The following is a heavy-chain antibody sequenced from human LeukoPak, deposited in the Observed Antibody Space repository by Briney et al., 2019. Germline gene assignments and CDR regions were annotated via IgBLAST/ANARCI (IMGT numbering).Heavy chain of an antibody. CDR1: GGSISSGGYS. V-gene: IGHV4-31*03. D-gene: IGHD6-19*01. Sequence: PSETLSLTCTVSGGSISSGGYSWSWIRQHPGKGLEWIGYIYYSGSTYYNPSLKSRVTISVDTSKNQFSLKLSSVTAADTAVYYCARGIAVAGTPYYGMDVWGQGTTVTVSS. CDR3: ARGIAVAGTPYYGMDV. J-gene: IGHJ6*02. CDR2: IYYSGST.